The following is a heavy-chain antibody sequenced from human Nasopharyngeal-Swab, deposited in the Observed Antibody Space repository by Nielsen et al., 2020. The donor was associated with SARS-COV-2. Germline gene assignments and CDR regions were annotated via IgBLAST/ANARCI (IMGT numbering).Heavy chain of an antibody. Sequence: GGSLRLSCAASGFTFSSYSMNWVRQAPGKGLEWVSSISSSSSYIYYADSVKGRFTISRDNAKNSLYLQMNSLRAEDTAVYYCARLYCTNGVCYYYFDYWGQGTLVTVSS. J-gene: IGHJ4*02. D-gene: IGHD2-8*01. CDR1: GFTFSSYS. V-gene: IGHV3-21*01. CDR2: ISSSSSYI. CDR3: ARLYCTNGVCYYYFDY.